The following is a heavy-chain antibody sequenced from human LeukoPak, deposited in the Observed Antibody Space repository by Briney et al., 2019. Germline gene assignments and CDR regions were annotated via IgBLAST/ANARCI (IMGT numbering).Heavy chain of an antibody. CDR3: ARVKGVGGYEYYFDY. Sequence: SETLSLTCAVSGGSISSSNWWSWVRQPPGKGLEWIGRIYTSGSTNYNPSLKSRVTMSVDTSKNQFSLKLSSVTAADTAVYYCARVKGVGGYEYYFDYWGQGTLVTVSS. J-gene: IGHJ4*02. CDR2: IYTSGST. V-gene: IGHV4-4*02. CDR1: GGSISSSNW. D-gene: IGHD5-12*01.